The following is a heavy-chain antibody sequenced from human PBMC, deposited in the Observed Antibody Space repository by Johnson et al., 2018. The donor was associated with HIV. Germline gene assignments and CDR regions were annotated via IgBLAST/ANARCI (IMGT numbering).Heavy chain of an antibody. J-gene: IGHJ3*01. CDR1: GFTFSNAW. D-gene: IGHD3-22*01. CDR2: IKGKTDGGTT. V-gene: IGHV3-15*01. CDR3: AKDPAVVPPICFDV. Sequence: QLVESGGGLVQPGGSLRLSCAASGFTFSNAWMSWVRQAPGKGLEWVGRIKGKTDGGTTDYAAPVKGRFTISRDDSKNTLYLQMNSLRAEDTAVYYCAKDPAVVPPICFDVWGQGTVVTVSS.